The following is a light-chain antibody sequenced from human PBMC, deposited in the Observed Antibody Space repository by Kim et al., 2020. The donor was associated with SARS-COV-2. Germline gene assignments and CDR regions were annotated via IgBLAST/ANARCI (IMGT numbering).Light chain of an antibody. Sequence: SYELTQPLSVSVALGQTARITCGANNIGSKNVHWYQQKPGQAPVLVIYRDINRPSGIPERISGSNSGNTATLTISGAQGGDEADYYCHAWDSRTAVFGGG. CDR3: HAWDSRTAV. V-gene: IGLV3-9*01. CDR1: NIGSKN. J-gene: IGLJ3*02. CDR2: RDI.